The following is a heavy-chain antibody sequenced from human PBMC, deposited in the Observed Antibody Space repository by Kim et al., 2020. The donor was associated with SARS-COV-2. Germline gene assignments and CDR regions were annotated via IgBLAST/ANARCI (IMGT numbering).Heavy chain of an antibody. CDR1: GFTFDDYA. D-gene: IGHD5-12*01. CDR3: AKDRYSGDDLRSYGMDV. V-gene: IGHV3-9*01. Sequence: GGSLRLSCAASGFTFDDYAMHWVRQAPGKGLEWVSGISWNSGSIGYADSVKGRFNISRDNTKNSLYLQMNSLRAEDTALYYCAKDRYSGDDLRSYGMDVWGPGTPVTVSS. CDR2: ISWNSGSI. J-gene: IGHJ6*02.